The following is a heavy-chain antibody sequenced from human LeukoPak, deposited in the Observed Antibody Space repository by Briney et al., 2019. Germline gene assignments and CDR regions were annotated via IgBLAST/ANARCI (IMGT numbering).Heavy chain of an antibody. CDR1: GFTFSSYA. D-gene: IGHD2-15*01. V-gene: IGHV3-30-3*01. CDR2: ISYDGSNK. Sequence: PGGSLRLSCAASGFTFSSYAMHWVRQAPDKGLEWVAVISYDGSNKYYADSVKGRFTISRDNSKNTLYLQMNSLRVEDTAVYYCAKDCSDSWQFDYWGQGTLVTVSS. CDR3: AKDCSDSWQFDY. J-gene: IGHJ4*02.